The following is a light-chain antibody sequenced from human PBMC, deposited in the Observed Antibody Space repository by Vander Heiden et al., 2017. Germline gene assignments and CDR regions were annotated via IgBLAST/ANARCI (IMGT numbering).Light chain of an antibody. J-gene: IGLJ2*01. CDR3: SSYTRSSTLVV. V-gene: IGLV2-14*03. CDR2: DVS. CDR1: SSDVGGYNY. Sequence: QSALPQPASVSGSPGQSITISCTGTSSDVGGYNYVAWYQQHPGKAPNLMIYDVSNRPSGVSNRCSGSKSGNTASLTISGLQAEDEADYYCSSYTRSSTLVVFGGGTKLTVL.